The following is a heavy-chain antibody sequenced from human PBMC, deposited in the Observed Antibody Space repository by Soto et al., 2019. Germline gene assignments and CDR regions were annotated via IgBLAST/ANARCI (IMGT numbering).Heavy chain of an antibody. CDR1: GFTFSSYG. V-gene: IGHV3-30*18. J-gene: IGHJ3*02. D-gene: IGHD3-22*01. Sequence: QVQLVESGGGVVQPGRSLRLSCAASGFTFSSYGMHWVRQAPGKGLEWVAVISYDGSNKYYADSVKGRFTISRDNSKNTLYLQMNSLRAEDTAVYYCAKEGVTYYYDSSGYYLDAFDIWGQGTMVTVSS. CDR2: ISYDGSNK. CDR3: AKEGVTYYYDSSGYYLDAFDI.